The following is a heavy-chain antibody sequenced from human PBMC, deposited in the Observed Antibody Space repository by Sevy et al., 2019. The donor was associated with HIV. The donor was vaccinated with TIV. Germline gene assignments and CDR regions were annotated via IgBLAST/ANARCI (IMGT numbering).Heavy chain of an antibody. V-gene: IGHV3-33*01. J-gene: IGHJ4*02. D-gene: IGHD4-17*01. CDR1: GFTFSSYG. CDR3: AGDLEFYDSGDYGPAFMPDY. Sequence: GGSLRLSCAASGFTFSSYGMHWVRQGPGKGLEWVAVIWFDGSNTYYADSVKGRFTISGDIAKNTLHLQMNSLRAEDTAVYYCAGDLEFYDSGDYGPAFMPDYWGQGTLVTDSS. CDR2: IWFDGSNT.